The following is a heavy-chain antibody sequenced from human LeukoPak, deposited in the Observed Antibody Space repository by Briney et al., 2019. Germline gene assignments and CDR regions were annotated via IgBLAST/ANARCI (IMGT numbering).Heavy chain of an antibody. CDR3: ARSPAIAAAGTQKYYYYYGTDV. D-gene: IGHD6-13*01. CDR2: IYPGDSDT. Sequence: GESLKISCKGSGYSFTSYWIGWVRQMPGKGLEWMGIIYPGDSDTRYSPSFQGQVTISADKSISTAYLQWSSLKASDTAMYYCARSPAIAAAGTQKYYYYYGTDVWGQGTTVTVPS. V-gene: IGHV5-51*01. CDR1: GYSFTSYW. J-gene: IGHJ6*02.